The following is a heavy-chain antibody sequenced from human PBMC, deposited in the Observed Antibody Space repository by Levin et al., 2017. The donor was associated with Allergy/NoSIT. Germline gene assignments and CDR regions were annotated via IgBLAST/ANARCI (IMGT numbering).Heavy chain of an antibody. D-gene: IGHD5-12*01. Sequence: GESLKISCAASGLTFSNAWMHWVRQAPGKGLEWVARIKSYTNGGTVGYTAPVQGRFTISRDESKNTLYLQMDSLKTEHTAVYYCTTEKVDAFDYWGQGALVTVSS. J-gene: IGHJ4*02. V-gene: IGHV3-15*01. CDR1: GLTFSNAW. CDR3: TTEKVDAFDY. CDR2: IKSYTNGGTV.